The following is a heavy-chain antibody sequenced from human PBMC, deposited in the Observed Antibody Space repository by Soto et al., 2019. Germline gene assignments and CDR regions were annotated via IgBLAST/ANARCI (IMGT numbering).Heavy chain of an antibody. D-gene: IGHD6-6*01. CDR3: ARDYSSSSLYYYYGMDV. V-gene: IGHV3-21*06. CDR1: GFTFSSYS. CDR2: ISSSSSYI. Sequence: GGSLRLSCAAPGFTFSSYSMNWVRQAPGKGLERVSSISSSSSYIYYADSVKGRFTISRDNAKISLYLQMNSLRAEDTVVYYCARDYSSSSLYYYYGMDVWGQGTTVTVSS. J-gene: IGHJ6*02.